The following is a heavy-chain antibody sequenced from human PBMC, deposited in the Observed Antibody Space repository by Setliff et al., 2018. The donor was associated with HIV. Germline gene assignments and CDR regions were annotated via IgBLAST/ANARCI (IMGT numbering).Heavy chain of an antibody. J-gene: IGHJ4*02. CDR2: IYSTGDT. D-gene: IGHD3-22*01. Sequence: PSETLSLTCSVSGGSISNFYWSWIRQPPGKGLEWVGHIYSTGDTNYNPSLKSRVTLSADTSKNQLSLSLTSVTAADTAVYHCARVRLTMIMMVDYFDQWGQGTLVTVSS. V-gene: IGHV4-4*07. CDR1: GGSISNFY. CDR3: ARVRLTMIMMVDYFDQ.